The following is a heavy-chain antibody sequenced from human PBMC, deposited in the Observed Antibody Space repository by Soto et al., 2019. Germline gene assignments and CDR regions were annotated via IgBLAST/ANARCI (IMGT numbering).Heavy chain of an antibody. Sequence: KSSETLSLTCAVYGGSFSYYYGTWIRQSPGKGLEWIGEINHSGITYYNPSLKSRVSISVDTSKNQFSLELRSVTAADTAMYYCARGRLEWLLLGYGVDVWGQGTPVTVS. CDR3: ARGRLEWLLLGYGVDV. V-gene: IGHV4-34*01. CDR1: GGSFSYYY. CDR2: INHSGIT. J-gene: IGHJ6*02. D-gene: IGHD3-3*01.